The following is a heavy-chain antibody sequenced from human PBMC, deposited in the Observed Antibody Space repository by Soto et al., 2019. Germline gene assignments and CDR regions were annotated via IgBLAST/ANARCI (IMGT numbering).Heavy chain of an antibody. Sequence: GGSLRLSCAASGFTFSSYGMNWVRQAPGKGLEWVAVIWYDGSNKYYADSVKGRLTISRDNSKNTLYLQMNSLRAEDTAVYYCARDTQGISSGYYYYFDYWGQGTLVTVSS. CDR3: ARDTQGISSGYYYYFDY. D-gene: IGHD3-22*01. CDR1: GFTFSSYG. CDR2: IWYDGSNK. V-gene: IGHV3-33*01. J-gene: IGHJ4*02.